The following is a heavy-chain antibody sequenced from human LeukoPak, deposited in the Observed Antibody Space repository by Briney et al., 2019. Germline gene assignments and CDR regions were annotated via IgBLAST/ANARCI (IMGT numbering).Heavy chain of an antibody. J-gene: IGHJ4*02. V-gene: IGHV4-34*01. CDR3: AREPSDRRFCSAASCAGVFDF. Sequence: SSETLSLTCAVYGGSFSGYYWSWIRQPPGKGLEWIGEINHSGSTNYNPSLKSRVTISVDTSKNQFSLKLSSVTAADTAVYYCAREPSDRRFCSAASCAGVFDFWGQGTLVTVSS. D-gene: IGHD2-15*01. CDR2: INHSGST. CDR1: GGSFSGYY.